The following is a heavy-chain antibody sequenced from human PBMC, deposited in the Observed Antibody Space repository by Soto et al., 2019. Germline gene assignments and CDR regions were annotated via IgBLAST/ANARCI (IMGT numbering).Heavy chain of an antibody. V-gene: IGHV4-61*01. J-gene: IGHJ4*02. CDR1: GGSVSRGSYY. CDR3: ARVRSDIYTELYYFDY. CDR2: IYYSGST. Sequence: PSETLSLTCTVSGGSVSRGSYYWSWIRQPPGKGLEWIGYIYYSGSTNYNPSLKSRVTISVDTSKNQFSLKLSSVTAVDTAVYYCARVRSDIYTELYYFDYWGQGTLVTVSS. D-gene: IGHD1-7*01.